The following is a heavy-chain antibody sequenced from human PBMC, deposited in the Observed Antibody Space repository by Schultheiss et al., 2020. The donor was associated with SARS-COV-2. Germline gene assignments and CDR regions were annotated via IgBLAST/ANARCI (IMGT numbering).Heavy chain of an antibody. V-gene: IGHV3-48*03. CDR3: AKGAPYYYDSSGYSDY. Sequence: GGSLRLSCAASGFTFSSYEMNWVRQAPGKGLEWVSYISSSGSTIYYADSVKGRFTISRDNSKNTLYLQMNSLRAEDTAVYYCAKGAPYYYDSSGYSDYWGQGTLVTVSS. CDR2: ISSSGSTI. D-gene: IGHD3-22*01. J-gene: IGHJ4*02. CDR1: GFTFSSYE.